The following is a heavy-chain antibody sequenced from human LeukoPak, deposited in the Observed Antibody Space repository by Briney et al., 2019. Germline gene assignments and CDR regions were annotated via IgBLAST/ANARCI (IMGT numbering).Heavy chain of an antibody. Sequence: PAGSLRLSCAASGFTFRDAWMIWVRQAPGKGLEWVGRIKSRADGGTPDYAAPVTGRFTISRDDSNGTLFLQMNSLTTEDTAVYYCATQGVVDAFDIWGQGRMAIVSS. D-gene: IGHD3-22*01. CDR3: ATQGVVDAFDI. V-gene: IGHV3-15*01. CDR1: GFTFRDAW. CDR2: IKSRADGGTP. J-gene: IGHJ3*02.